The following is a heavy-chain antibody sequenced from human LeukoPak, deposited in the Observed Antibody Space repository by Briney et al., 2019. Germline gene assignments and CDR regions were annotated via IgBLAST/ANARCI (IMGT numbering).Heavy chain of an antibody. Sequence: AGGSLRLSCAASAFSLSAYNMNWVRQAPGKGLEWVSYISSSSSTIYYADSVKGRFTISRDNAKNSLYLQMNSLRAEDTAVYYCARGPKIRYCSSTSCYTGLDYWGQGTLVTVSS. CDR1: AFSLSAYN. CDR3: ARGPKIRYCSSTSCYTGLDY. D-gene: IGHD2-2*02. J-gene: IGHJ4*02. V-gene: IGHV3-48*01. CDR2: ISSSSSTI.